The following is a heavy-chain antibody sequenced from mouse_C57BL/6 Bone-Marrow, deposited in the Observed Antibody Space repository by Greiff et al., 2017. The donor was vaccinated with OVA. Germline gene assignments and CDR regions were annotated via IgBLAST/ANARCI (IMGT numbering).Heavy chain of an antibody. V-gene: IGHV1-64*01. J-gene: IGHJ4*01. Sequence: QVQLQQPGAELVQPGASVKLSCKASGYTFTSYWMHWVKQRPGQGLEWIGMIHPNSGSTNYNEKFKSKATLTVDKSSSTAYMQLSSLTSEDSAVYYCARGGDDGYYFNWAYAMDYWGQGTSVTVSS. D-gene: IGHD2-3*01. CDR1: GYTFTSYW. CDR2: IHPNSGST. CDR3: ARGGDDGYYFNWAYAMDY.